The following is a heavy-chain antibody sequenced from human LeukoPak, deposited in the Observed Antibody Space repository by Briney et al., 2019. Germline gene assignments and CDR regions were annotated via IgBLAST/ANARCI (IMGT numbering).Heavy chain of an antibody. Sequence: ASVTVSFTASGYTFTDYYIHWVRQAPGHGLEWMGWINPNSGDTNYSQKFQGWVTMTRDTSISTAYMEQSSLRSDDPAVYYCAGTADYDYVWGSPPFDYWGQGTLVSVSS. V-gene: IGHV1-2*04. CDR1: GYTFTDYY. CDR2: INPNSGDT. D-gene: IGHD3-16*01. J-gene: IGHJ4*02. CDR3: AGTADYDYVWGSPPFDY.